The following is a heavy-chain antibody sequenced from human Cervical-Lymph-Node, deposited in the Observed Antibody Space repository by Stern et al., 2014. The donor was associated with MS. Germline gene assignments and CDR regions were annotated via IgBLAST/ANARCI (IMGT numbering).Heavy chain of an antibody. CDR1: GFTFNIYD. Sequence: MQLVESGGGVVQPGKSLRLSCATSGFTFNIYDMHWVRQAPGKGLEWVAVISYDGNNQHYADSVKSRFTISRDISESTLYLQLNSLRAEDTAVYYCARHVRGDVVDYFDYWGQGTLVTVSS. CDR3: ARHVRGDVVDYFDY. D-gene: IGHD3-10*02. CDR2: ISYDGNNQ. V-gene: IGHV3-30*03. J-gene: IGHJ4*02.